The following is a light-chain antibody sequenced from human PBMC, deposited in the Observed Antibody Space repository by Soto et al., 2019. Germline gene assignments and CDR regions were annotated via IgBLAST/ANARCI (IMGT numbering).Light chain of an antibody. CDR2: SNN. CDR3: AAWDDSLNGRV. CDR1: TSNIGSNN. Sequence: QSVLTQPPSASGTPGQRVTISCSGSTSNIGSNNVNWYQQLPGTAPKLLIYSNNDRPSGVPDRFSGSKSGTSASLAISGLQSEDEADYFCAAWDDSLNGRVFGGGTKVTVL. V-gene: IGLV1-44*01. J-gene: IGLJ2*01.